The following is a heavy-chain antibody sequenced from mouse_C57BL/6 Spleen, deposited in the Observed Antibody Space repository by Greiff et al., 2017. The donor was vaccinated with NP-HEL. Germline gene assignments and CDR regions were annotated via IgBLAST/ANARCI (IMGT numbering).Heavy chain of an antibody. CDR3: ATLLYYFDY. D-gene: IGHD2-10*01. J-gene: IGHJ2*01. Sequence: EVKLVESGGGLVKPGGSLKLSCAASGFTFSDYGMHWVRQAPEKGLEWVAYISSCSSTIYYADTVKGRFTISRDNAKNNLFLQMTSLRSEDTAMYYCATLLYYFDYWGQGTTLTVSS. V-gene: IGHV5-17*01. CDR2: ISSCSSTI. CDR1: GFTFSDYG.